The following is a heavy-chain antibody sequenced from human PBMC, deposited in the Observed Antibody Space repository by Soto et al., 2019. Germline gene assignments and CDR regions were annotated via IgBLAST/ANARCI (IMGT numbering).Heavy chain of an antibody. CDR3: ARVFLYDFWSGACDY. V-gene: IGHV1-46*02. J-gene: IGHJ4*02. CDR2: INPSGGST. CDR1: GYTFNSNY. D-gene: IGHD3-3*01. Sequence: GASVKVSSKASGYTFNSNYMHWARQAPGQGLEWMGIINPSGGSTSYAQKFQGRVTMTRDTSTSTVYMELSSLRSEDTAVYYCARVFLYDFWSGACDYWGQGTLVTVSS.